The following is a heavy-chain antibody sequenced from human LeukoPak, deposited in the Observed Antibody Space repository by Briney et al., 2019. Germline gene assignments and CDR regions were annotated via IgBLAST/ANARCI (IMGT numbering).Heavy chain of an antibody. CDR1: GGSISSYY. J-gene: IGHJ4*02. V-gene: IGHV4-4*07. CDR3: ARDYDYVWGSYRGYYFDY. CDR2: ICTSGST. D-gene: IGHD3-16*02. Sequence: KTSETLSLTCTVSGGSISSYYWSWIRQPAGKGLEWIGRICTSGSTNYNPSLKSRVTMSVDTSKNQFSLKLSSVTAADTAVYYCARDYDYVWGSYRGYYFDYWGQGTLVTVSS.